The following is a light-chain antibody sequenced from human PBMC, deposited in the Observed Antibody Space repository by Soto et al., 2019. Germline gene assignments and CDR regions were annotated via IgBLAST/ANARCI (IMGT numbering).Light chain of an antibody. V-gene: IGKV3-11*01. Sequence: EIVLTQSPATLSLSPGERATLSCRSSQSVSSYLAWYQQKPGQAPRLLIYDASNRATGIPARFRGSGSGSEFSLTISGLEPEDFAVYFCQHFGSSPPVIFGQGTRLEIK. CDR3: QHFGSSPPVI. CDR1: QSVSSY. J-gene: IGKJ5*01. CDR2: DAS.